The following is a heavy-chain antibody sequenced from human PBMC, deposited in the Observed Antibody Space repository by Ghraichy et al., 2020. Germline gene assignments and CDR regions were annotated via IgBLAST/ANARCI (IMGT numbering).Heavy chain of an antibody. J-gene: IGHJ3*02. CDR3: ARPRGGRRQYDAFDI. D-gene: IGHD3-16*01. Sequence: SETLSLTCAVYGGSFSGYYWSWIRQPPGKGLEWIGEINHSGSTNYNPSLKSRVTISVDTSKNQFSLKLSSVTAADTAVYYCARPRGGRRQYDAFDIWGQGTMVTVSS. CDR2: INHSGST. CDR1: GGSFSGYY. V-gene: IGHV4-34*01.